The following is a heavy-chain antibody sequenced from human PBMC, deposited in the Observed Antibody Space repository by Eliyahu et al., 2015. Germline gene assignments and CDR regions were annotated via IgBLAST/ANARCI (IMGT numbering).Heavy chain of an antibody. V-gene: IGHV3-23*01. D-gene: IGHD2-2*02. CDR3: ASALAGHTPNFDY. CDR1: GXXFXSHXG. J-gene: IGHJ4*02. CDR2: ITNSGDST. Sequence: EVQLLESGGDLVQPGGSLRXSCAAXGXXFXSHXGISWVRHAPGRVLEWVSTITNSGDSTYYADSVEGRFTISRDNSRNTVFLQMDSLRVEDTAVYHCASALAGHTPNFDYWGQGTLVTVSS.